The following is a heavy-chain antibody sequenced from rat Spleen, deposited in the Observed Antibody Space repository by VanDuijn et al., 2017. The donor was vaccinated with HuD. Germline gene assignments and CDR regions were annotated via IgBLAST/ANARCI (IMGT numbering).Heavy chain of an antibody. V-gene: IGHV5-29*01. CDR3: ARLSAIWTGYVMDA. J-gene: IGHJ4*01. Sequence: EVQLVESGGGLVQPGRSLKLSCAASGFTFSDYAMAWVRQAPKKGLEWVATIIYDGSSTYYRDSVKGRFTISRDNAKSTLYLQMDSLRSEDTATYYCARLSAIWTGYVMDAWGQGASVTVSS. CDR1: GFTFSDYA. CDR2: IIYDGSST. D-gene: IGHD1-2*01.